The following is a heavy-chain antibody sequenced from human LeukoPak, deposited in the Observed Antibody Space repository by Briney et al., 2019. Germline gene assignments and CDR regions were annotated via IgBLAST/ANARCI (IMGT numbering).Heavy chain of an antibody. CDR2: ISSSSSYI. CDR1: GFTFSSYS. Sequence: PGGSLRLSCAASGFTFSSYSMNWVRQAPGKGLEWVSSISSSSSYIYYADSVKGRFTISRDNAKNSLYLQMNSLRGEGTAVYYCARDLGDGYNINFDYWGQGTLVTVSS. D-gene: IGHD5-12*01. V-gene: IGHV3-21*01. CDR3: ARDLGDGYNINFDY. J-gene: IGHJ4*02.